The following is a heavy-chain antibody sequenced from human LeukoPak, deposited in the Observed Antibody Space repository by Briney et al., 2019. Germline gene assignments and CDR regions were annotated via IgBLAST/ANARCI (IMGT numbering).Heavy chain of an antibody. Sequence: ASVKVSCKASGYTFTGYYIHWVRQAPGQGLEWMGWINPNSGGTHYAQKFQGRVTMTRDTSISTAYMELSRLRSDDTAVYYCARVRTTVTTEARYWGQGTLVTVSS. CDR2: INPNSGGT. D-gene: IGHD4-17*01. V-gene: IGHV1-2*02. CDR3: ARVRTTVTTEARY. CDR1: GYTFTGYY. J-gene: IGHJ4*02.